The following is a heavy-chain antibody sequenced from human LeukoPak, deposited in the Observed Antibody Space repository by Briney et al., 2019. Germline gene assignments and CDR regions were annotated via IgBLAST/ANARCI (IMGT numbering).Heavy chain of an antibody. CDR3: ARGVFPGNSQKNWFDP. J-gene: IGHJ5*02. D-gene: IGHD1-7*01. CDR1: GYTFTSYY. CDR2: INPSGDNT. V-gene: IGHV1-46*01. Sequence: ASVKVSCKASGYTFTSYYMYWVRQAPGQGLERMGIINPSGDNTNYAQTFQGRVTMTRDMSTTTVYMELSSLKSEDTAVYYCARGVFPGNSQKNWFDPWGHGILVSVSS.